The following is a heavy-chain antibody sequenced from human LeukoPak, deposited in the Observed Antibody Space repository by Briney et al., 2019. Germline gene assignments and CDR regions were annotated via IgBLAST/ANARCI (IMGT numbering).Heavy chain of an antibody. J-gene: IGHJ4*02. V-gene: IGHV4-39*01. D-gene: IGHD3-22*01. CDR2: IYYSGST. Sequence: SETLSLTCTVSGGSISSSSYYWGWIRQPPGKGLEWMGSIYYSGSTYYNPSLKSRVTISVDTSKNQFSLKLSSVTAADTAVYYCARQGGITMIVVVRYFDYWGQGTLVTVSS. CDR3: ARQGGITMIVVVRYFDY. CDR1: GGSISSSSYY.